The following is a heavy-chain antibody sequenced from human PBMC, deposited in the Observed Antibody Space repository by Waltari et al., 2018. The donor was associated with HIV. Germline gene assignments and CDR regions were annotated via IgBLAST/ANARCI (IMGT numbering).Heavy chain of an antibody. CDR2: ISNDGSKK. CDR3: VRALGDY. V-gene: IGHV3-30-3*01. J-gene: IGHJ4*02. CDR1: GFTCSNLG. Sequence: QVQLVESGGGVVQPGRSLRRSRAASGFTCSNLGMHWVRQAPGKGLGWVALISNDGSKKYYADSVKGRFTISRANSKNTLYLQMNSLRPDDTAVYYCVRALGDYWGQGTLVTISS. D-gene: IGHD7-27*01.